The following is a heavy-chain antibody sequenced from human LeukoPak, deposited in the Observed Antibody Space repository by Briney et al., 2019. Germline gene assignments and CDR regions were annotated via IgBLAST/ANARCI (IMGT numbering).Heavy chain of an antibody. V-gene: IGHV3-53*01. Sequence: PGGSLRLSCAASGFSVSTNHMSWVRQAPGKGLEWVSVIHSGGTTYHAESVKGRFTISRDNSKNTLYLQMNSLRVEDTAVYYCARDPYYYDSSGYYGEGFDYWGQGTLVTVSS. CDR2: IHSGGTT. D-gene: IGHD3-22*01. CDR3: ARDPYYYDSSGYYGEGFDY. J-gene: IGHJ4*02. CDR1: GFSVSTNH.